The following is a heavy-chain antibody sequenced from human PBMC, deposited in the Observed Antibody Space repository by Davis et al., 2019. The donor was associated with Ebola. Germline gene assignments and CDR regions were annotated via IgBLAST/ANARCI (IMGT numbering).Heavy chain of an antibody. CDR2: INPNSGGT. Sequence: ASVKVSCKASGYTFTGYYMHWVRQAPGQGLEWMGWINPNSGGTNYAQKFQGWVTMTRDTSISTAYMELSSLRAEDTAVYYCARVYQLLLKPFDYWGQGTLVTVSS. J-gene: IGHJ4*02. CDR1: GYTFTGYY. CDR3: ARVYQLLLKPFDY. D-gene: IGHD2-2*01. V-gene: IGHV1-2*04.